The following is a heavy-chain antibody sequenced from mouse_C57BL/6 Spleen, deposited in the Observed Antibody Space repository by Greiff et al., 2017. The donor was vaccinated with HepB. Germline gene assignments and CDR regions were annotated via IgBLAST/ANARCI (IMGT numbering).Heavy chain of an antibody. Sequence: EVKLVESGAELVKPGASVKLSCTASGFNIKDYYMHWVKQRTEQGLEWIGRIDPEDGETKYAPKFQGKATITADTSSNTAYLQLSSLTSEDTAVYYCARGDGNDVEFAYWGQGTLVTVSA. D-gene: IGHD2-2*01. J-gene: IGHJ3*01. V-gene: IGHV14-2*01. CDR1: GFNIKDYY. CDR3: ARGDGNDVEFAY. CDR2: IDPEDGET.